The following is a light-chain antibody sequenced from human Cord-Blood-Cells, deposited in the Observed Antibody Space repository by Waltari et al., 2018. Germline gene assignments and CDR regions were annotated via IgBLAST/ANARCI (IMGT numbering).Light chain of an antibody. CDR1: QGISNY. V-gene: IGKV1-27*01. CDR2: AAS. Sequence: DIQMTQSPSSPSASVGSRVPITCRASQGISNYLAWYQQKPGKVPKLLLYAASTLQSGVPSRFSGSGSGTDCTLTISSLQPEDVATYYCQKYNSASWTFGQGTKVEIK. CDR3: QKYNSASWT. J-gene: IGKJ1*01.